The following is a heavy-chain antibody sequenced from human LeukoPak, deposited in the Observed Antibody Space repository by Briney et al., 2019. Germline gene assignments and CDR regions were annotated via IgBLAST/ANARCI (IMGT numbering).Heavy chain of an antibody. CDR1: GYTFTSYG. CDR3: ARDPGYSSGWYFDY. J-gene: IGHJ4*02. D-gene: IGHD6-19*01. CDR2: ISAYNGNA. Sequence: ASVKVSCKASGYTFTSYGISWVRQAPGQGLEWMGWISAYNGNANYAQKLQGRVTMTTDTSTSTAYMELRSLRSDDTAVYHCARDPGYSSGWYFDYWGQGTLVTVSS. V-gene: IGHV1-18*01.